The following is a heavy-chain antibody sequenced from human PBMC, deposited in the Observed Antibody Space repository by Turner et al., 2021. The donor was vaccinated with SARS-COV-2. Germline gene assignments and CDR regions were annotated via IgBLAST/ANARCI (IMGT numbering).Heavy chain of an antibody. CDR2: MNSKSGYT. Sequence: QVQLVQSGAEVKKPGASVKVYCKASGYTFTSYDINWVRQATGQGLEWLGWMNSKSGYTGYAQKFQGRVTMTRNTSISTAYMGLSSLRSEVTAVYYCARVDCSGGSCYDLDYWGQGTLVTVSS. CDR1: GYTFTSYD. CDR3: ARVDCSGGSCYDLDY. V-gene: IGHV1-8*01. D-gene: IGHD2-15*01. J-gene: IGHJ4*02.